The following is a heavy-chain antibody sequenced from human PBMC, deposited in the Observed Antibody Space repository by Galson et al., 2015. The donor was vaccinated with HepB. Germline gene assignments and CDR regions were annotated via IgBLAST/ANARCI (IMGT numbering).Heavy chain of an antibody. V-gene: IGHV3-7*03. CDR2: ISQDGSKT. Sequence: GFTFSNYWMTWVRQAPGKGLEWMASISQDGSKTFYVDSVEGRFTISRDNAKNSLYLQMNSLRVEDRAVYYCADPPSGFWGQGTPVTVSS. CDR1: GFTFSNYW. D-gene: IGHD3-10*01. CDR3: ADPPSGF. J-gene: IGHJ4*02.